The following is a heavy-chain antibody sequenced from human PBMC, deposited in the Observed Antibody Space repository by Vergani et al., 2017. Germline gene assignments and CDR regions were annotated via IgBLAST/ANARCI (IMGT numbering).Heavy chain of an antibody. CDR2: MDYNGRA. J-gene: IGHJ4*02. D-gene: IGHD3-22*01. Sequence: QLQLQESGPGLVKPSGTLSLTCSVTGGSFFISRYYWGWIRQPPGKGLEWIGSMDYNGRAYYTPSLRRRVAISIDTSKMQFSLKLYSLTAADTAMYYCAGNVTQDYYNDSDWFDYWGLGTLVTVSS. V-gene: IGHV4-39*01. CDR1: GGSFFISRYY. CDR3: AGNVTQDYYNDSDWFDY.